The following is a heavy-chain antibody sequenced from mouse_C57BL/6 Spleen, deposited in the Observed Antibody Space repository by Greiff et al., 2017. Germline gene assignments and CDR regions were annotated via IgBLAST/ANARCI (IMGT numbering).Heavy chain of an antibody. J-gene: IGHJ3*01. CDR3: ARDGNGSSYGAY. D-gene: IGHD1-1*01. Sequence: VQLQQSGAELVRPGSSVKMSCKTSGYTFTSYGINWVKQRPGQGLEWIGYIYIGNGYTEYTEKFKGKATLTSDTSSSTAYMQLSSLTSEDSAIYFCARDGNGSSYGAYWGQGTLVTVSA. CDR1: GYTFTSYG. V-gene: IGHV1-58*01. CDR2: IYIGNGYT.